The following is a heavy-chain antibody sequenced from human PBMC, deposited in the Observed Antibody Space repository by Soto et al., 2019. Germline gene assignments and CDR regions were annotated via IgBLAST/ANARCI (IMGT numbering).Heavy chain of an antibody. D-gene: IGHD7-27*01. CDR2: IYSGGST. Sequence: GGSLRLSCAASGFTVSSNYMSWVRQAPGKGLEWVSVIYSGGSTYYADSVKGRFTISRDNSKNTLYLQMNSLRAEDTAVYYCARPHWGNYYYMDVWGKGTTVTVSS. CDR3: ARPHWGNYYYMDV. J-gene: IGHJ6*03. V-gene: IGHV3-66*02. CDR1: GFTVSSNY.